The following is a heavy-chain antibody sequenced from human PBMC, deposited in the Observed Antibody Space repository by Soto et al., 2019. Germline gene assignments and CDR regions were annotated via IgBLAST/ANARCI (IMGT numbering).Heavy chain of an antibody. CDR3: ARDPGYCTNGVCPIFDF. Sequence: QVHLRESGPGLVKSSETLSLTCTVSGDSVTNYFWSWMRQPPGKGLEWIGHMYHGGRTNYSPAIKSRDTMSLYSSRNQFSLNLSSVAAADTAVYFCARDPGYCTNGVCPIFDFWGQELLVAVSS. CDR1: GDSVTNYF. CDR2: MYHGGRT. V-gene: IGHV4-59*02. J-gene: IGHJ4*02. D-gene: IGHD2-8*01.